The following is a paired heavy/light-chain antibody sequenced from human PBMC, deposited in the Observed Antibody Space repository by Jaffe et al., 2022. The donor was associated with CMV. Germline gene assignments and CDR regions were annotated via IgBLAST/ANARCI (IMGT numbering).Light chain of an antibody. CDR2: ENN. V-gene: IGLV1-51*01. J-gene: IGLJ3*02. Sequence: QSVLTQPPSVSAAPGQKVTISCSGSSSNIGNNFVAWYQQLPGAAPKVLMYENNKRRSGIPDRFSGSKSGTSATLAITGLQTGDEADYYCGTWDSSLSAGVFGGGTKVTVL. CDR1: SSNIGNNF. CDR3: GTWDSSLSAGV.
Heavy chain of an antibody. CDR3: ARDRDGDYRPSYWFDP. V-gene: IGHV1-2*02. D-gene: IGHD4-17*01. CDR1: GYILTGYY. CDR2: MNPDSGVT. J-gene: IGHJ5*02. Sequence: QVHLVQSGAEVKKPGASVKVSCRASGYILTGYYLHWVRQAPGQGLEWMGWMNPDSGVTNFAQQFQGRVTLTSDTSINTAYMDLSNLTSDDTAVYYCARDRDGDYRPSYWFDPWGQGTLVTVSS.